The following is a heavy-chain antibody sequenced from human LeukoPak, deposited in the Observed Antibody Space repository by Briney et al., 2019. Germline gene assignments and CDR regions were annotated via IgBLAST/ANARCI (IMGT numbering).Heavy chain of an antibody. Sequence: SVKVSCKASGGTFNSYTISWVRQAPGQGLEWMGRIIPIYGTPNYAQKFQGRVTITADESTSTAYMEMTSLRSDDTAVYYCARARSPVAPTPEVDYWGQGTLVTVSS. V-gene: IGHV1-69*01. CDR3: ARARSPVAPTPEVDY. J-gene: IGHJ4*02. D-gene: IGHD4-23*01. CDR2: IIPIYGTP. CDR1: GGTFNSYT.